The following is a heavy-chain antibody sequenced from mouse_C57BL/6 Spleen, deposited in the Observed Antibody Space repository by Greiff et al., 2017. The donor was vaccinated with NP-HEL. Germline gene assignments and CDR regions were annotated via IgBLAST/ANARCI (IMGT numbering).Heavy chain of an antibody. CDR2: IDPSDSET. J-gene: IGHJ4*01. CDR1: GYTFTSYW. CDR3: ARRGVRRDYYARVY. V-gene: IGHV1-52*01. Sequence: QVQLQQPGAELVRPGSSVKLSCKASGYTFTSYWMHWVKQRPIQGLEWIGNIDPSDSETHYNQKFKDKATLTVDKSSSTAYMQLSSLTSEDSAVYYWARRGVRRDYYARVYWGQGTSVTVSS. D-gene: IGHD2-14*01.